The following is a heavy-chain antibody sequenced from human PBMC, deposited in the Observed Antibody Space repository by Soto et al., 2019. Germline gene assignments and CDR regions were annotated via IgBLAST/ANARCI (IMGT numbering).Heavy chain of an antibody. D-gene: IGHD4-17*01. CDR3: AMATVTYSFFDY. J-gene: IGHJ4*02. CDR2: ISGSGGTT. Sequence: GGSLRLSCAASGFTFSTYAMSWVRQAPGKGLEWVSGISGSGGTTSYADSVKGRFTISRDNSKNTLFLQMSSLRGDDTAVYYCAMATVTYSFFDYWGQGTLVTVSS. V-gene: IGHV3-23*01. CDR1: GFTFSTYA.